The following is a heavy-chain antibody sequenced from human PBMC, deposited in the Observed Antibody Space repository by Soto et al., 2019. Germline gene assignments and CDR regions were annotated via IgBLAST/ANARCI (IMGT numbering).Heavy chain of an antibody. CDR1: GFTFSSYA. CDR3: ARDRYSSGDDAFDI. V-gene: IGHV3-30-3*01. CDR2: ISYDGSNK. D-gene: IGHD6-19*01. Sequence: PGGSLRLSCAASGFTFSSYAMHWVRQAPGKGLEWVAVISYDGSNKYYADSVKGRFTISRDNSKNTLYLQMNSLRAEDTAVYYCARDRYSSGDDAFDIWGQGTMVTVSS. J-gene: IGHJ3*02.